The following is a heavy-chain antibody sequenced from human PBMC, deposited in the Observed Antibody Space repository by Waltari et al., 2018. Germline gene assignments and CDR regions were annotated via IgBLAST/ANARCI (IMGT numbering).Heavy chain of an antibody. Sequence: QVQLQQWGAGLLKPSETLSLTCAVYGGSFSGYYWSWIRQPPGKGLEWIGEINHSGSTNYNPCLKSRVTISVDTSKNQFSLKLSSVTAADTAVYYCARLSHYYDGSGYYYVWGIFDYWGQGTLVTVSS. D-gene: IGHD3-22*01. CDR3: ARLSHYYDGSGYYYVWGIFDY. J-gene: IGHJ4*02. V-gene: IGHV4-34*01. CDR1: GGSFSGYY. CDR2: INHSGST.